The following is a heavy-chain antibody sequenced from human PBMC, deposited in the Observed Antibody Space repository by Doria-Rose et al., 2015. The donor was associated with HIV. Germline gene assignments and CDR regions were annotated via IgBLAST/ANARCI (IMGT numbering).Heavy chain of an antibody. CDR1: GVSLSIPGMG. Sequence: SGPVLVKPTETLTLTCTVSGVSLSIPGMGVSWIRQPPGKALEWLANIFSDDERSYKTSLKIRLTISRGTSNSQLVLTMTDMDPVDTATYYCARIKSSRWYHKYYFDFWGQGTLVIVSA. CDR3: ARIKSSRWYHKYYFDF. V-gene: IGHV2-26*01. D-gene: IGHD6-13*01. J-gene: IGHJ4*02. CDR2: IFSDDER.